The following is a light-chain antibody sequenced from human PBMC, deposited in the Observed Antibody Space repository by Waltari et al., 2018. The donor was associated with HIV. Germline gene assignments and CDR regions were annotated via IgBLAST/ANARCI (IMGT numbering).Light chain of an antibody. CDR2: DVD. Sequence: AVTQPASVSGLPGQSTTISCTGDDSDFGLYNFVSWYQQHSGKPPKLILYDVDSRASGVSVRCAGSMSGNTASLTIAGLRTEDEAHYYCASFTGDNTVMFGGGTEVTVL. CDR1: DSDFGLYNF. J-gene: IGLJ3*02. CDR3: ASFTGDNTVM. V-gene: IGLV2-14*03.